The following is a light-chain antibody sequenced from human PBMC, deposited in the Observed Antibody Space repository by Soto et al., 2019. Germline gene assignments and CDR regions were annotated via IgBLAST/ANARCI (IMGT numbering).Light chain of an antibody. J-gene: IGKJ1*01. CDR1: QSISSW. V-gene: IGKV1-5*01. Sequence: DIQMTQSPATLSASVGDRVTITCRARQSISSWLAWYHQKPGKVPKLLIDDASTLESGVPSRFSGSGSVTEFTLTISSLQPDDFATYYRQQYNTSPWTFGQGTKVEIK. CDR2: DAS. CDR3: QQYNTSPWT.